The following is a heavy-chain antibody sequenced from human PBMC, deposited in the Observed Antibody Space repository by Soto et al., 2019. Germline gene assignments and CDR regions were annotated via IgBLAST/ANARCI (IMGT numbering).Heavy chain of an antibody. CDR2: IYPGDSDT. D-gene: IGHD3-9*01. Sequence: GESLKISCKGSGYSFTSHWIGWVRQMPGKGLEWMGIIYPGDSDTRYSPSLQGQVTISADKSISTAYLQWSSLKASDTAMYYCARHDILTGPIQHYYYYGMDVWGQGTTVTVSS. CDR3: ARHDILTGPIQHYYYYGMDV. J-gene: IGHJ6*02. CDR1: GYSFTSHW. V-gene: IGHV5-51*01.